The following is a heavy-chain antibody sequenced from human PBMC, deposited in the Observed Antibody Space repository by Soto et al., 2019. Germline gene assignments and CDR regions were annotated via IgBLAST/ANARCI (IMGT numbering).Heavy chain of an antibody. Sequence: PGGSLRLSCAASGFTFSGSAMHWVRQASGKGLEWVGRIRDKANSYATAYTASVKGRFTISRDDSKNTVYLQMNSLKTEDTAVYYCTRLYCGGDCDFDSWGQGTLVTVSS. J-gene: IGHJ4*02. D-gene: IGHD2-21*02. V-gene: IGHV3-73*01. CDR1: GFTFSGSA. CDR2: IRDKANSYAT. CDR3: TRLYCGGDCDFDS.